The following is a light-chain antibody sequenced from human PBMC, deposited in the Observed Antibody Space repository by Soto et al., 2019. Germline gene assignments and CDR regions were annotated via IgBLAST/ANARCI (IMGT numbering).Light chain of an antibody. J-gene: IGKJ3*01. CDR3: QQYGRSPFT. CDR1: QSVSSKY. Sequence: EIVLTQSPGTLSLSPGERATLSCRASQSVSSKYLAWYQQKPGQAPRVLIYGTSIRASGVPERFSGGGSGTDFTLTITRLEPEDFAMYYCQQYGRSPFTFGPGTRVDLK. V-gene: IGKV3-20*01. CDR2: GTS.